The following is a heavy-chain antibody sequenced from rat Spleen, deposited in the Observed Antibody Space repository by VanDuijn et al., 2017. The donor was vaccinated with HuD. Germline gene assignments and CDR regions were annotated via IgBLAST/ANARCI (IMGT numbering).Heavy chain of an antibody. J-gene: IGHJ2*01. CDR2: ISYDGSST. Sequence: EVQLVESDGGLVQPGRSLKLSCVASGFTFNDCYMAWVRQAPTKGLEWVATISYDGSSTYYRDSVKGRFTISRDNAKSTLYLQMDSLRSEDTASYYCVRHEAVTGYFDYWGQGVMVTVSS. D-gene: IGHD1-1*01. V-gene: IGHV5-29*01. CDR1: GFTFNDCY. CDR3: VRHEAVTGYFDY.